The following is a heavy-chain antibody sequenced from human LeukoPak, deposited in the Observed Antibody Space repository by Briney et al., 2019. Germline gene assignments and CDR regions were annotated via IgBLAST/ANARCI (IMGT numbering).Heavy chain of an antibody. CDR3: VRDRNWGFDY. D-gene: IGHD7-27*01. J-gene: IGHJ4*02. V-gene: IGHV3-48*01. CDR1: GFAFNTYT. Sequence: GGSLRLSCAASGFAFNTYTMNWVRQAPGKGLEWLSFINTKSKTMYYADSVKGRFTISRDNAKNSLYLQMNSLRAEDTALYYYVRDRNWGFDYWGQGTLVTVSS. CDR2: INTKSKTM.